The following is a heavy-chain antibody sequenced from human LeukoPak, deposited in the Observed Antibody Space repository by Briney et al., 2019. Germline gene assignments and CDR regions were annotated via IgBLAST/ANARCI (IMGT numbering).Heavy chain of an antibody. V-gene: IGHV4-31*03. D-gene: IGHD3-10*01. CDR1: GGSISSGGYY. J-gene: IGHJ3*02. Sequence: PSETLPLTCTVSGGSISSGGYYWSWIRQHPGKGLEWIGYIYYSGSTYYKPSLKSRVTISVDTSKNQFSLKLSSVTAADTAVYYCARDHARYGSGSYRAFDIWGQGTMVTVSS. CDR3: ARDHARYGSGSYRAFDI. CDR2: IYYSGST.